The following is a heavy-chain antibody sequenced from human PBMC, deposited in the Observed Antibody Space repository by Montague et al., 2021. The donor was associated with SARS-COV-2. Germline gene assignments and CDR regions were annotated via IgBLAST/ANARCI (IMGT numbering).Heavy chain of an antibody. Sequence: PALVKPTQTLTLTCVFSGFSLNTDGVGVAWIRRPPGKALEWLALIYWDGDQRYSPSLKTRLTITKDTSKNRVVLTMTNLDPVDTATYYCARRYDFYRAEAFDVRGQGTMLTVSS. CDR2: IYWDGDQ. J-gene: IGHJ3*01. CDR1: GFSLNTDGVG. CDR3: ARRYDFYRAEAFDV. V-gene: IGHV2-5*02. D-gene: IGHD3-3*01.